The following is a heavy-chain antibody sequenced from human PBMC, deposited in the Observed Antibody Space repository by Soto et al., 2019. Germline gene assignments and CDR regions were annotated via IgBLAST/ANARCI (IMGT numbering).Heavy chain of an antibody. J-gene: IGHJ6*02. CDR3: ARGDSQRYYYYFGMDV. V-gene: IGHV3-30-3*01. CDR2: ISYDGSNK. CDR1: GFTFSSYA. D-gene: IGHD1-1*01. Sequence: QVQLVESGGGVVQPGRSLRLSCAASGFTFSSYAMHWVRQAPGKGLEWVAVISYDGSNKYYADSVKGRFTISRDNSKNTLYLQMNSLRAEDTAVYYCARGDSQRYYYYFGMDVWGQGTKVTVSS.